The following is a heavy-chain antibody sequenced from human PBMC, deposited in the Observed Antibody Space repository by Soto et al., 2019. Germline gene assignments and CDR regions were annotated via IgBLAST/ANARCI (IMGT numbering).Heavy chain of an antibody. V-gene: IGHV1-69*12. CDR2: IIPIFGTA. D-gene: IGHD6-19*01. CDR1: GGTFSSYA. Sequence: QVQLVQSGAEVKKPGSSVKVSCKASGGTFSSYAISWVRQAPGQGLEWMGGIIPIFGTANYAQKFQGRVTITADESTSTADMELGSLRSEDTAVYYCAGAIREHWLGGNWFDPWGQGTMVTVSP. CDR3: AGAIREHWLGGNWFDP. J-gene: IGHJ5*02.